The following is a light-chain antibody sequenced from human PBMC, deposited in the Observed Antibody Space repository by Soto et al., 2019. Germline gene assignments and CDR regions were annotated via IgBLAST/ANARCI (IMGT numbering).Light chain of an antibody. CDR1: SSNIGAGYD. J-gene: IGLJ2*01. Sequence: QSVLTQPPSVSGAPGQRVTISCTGSSSNIGAGYDVHWYRQLPGSAPQLLIHGNSNRPSGVPDRFSGSKSGPSASLAITGLQAEDEDDYSCQSYDSSLSTAVIFCGVTTLTVL. CDR3: QSYDSSLSTAVI. CDR2: GNS. V-gene: IGLV1-40*01.